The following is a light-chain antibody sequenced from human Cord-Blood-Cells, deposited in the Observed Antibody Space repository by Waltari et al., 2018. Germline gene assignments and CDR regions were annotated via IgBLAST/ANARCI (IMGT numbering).Light chain of an antibody. CDR2: EGS. Sequence: QSALTQPASVSGSPGQSITISFPGTSSDVGGYHLFSWYQPHPGKAPKLIIYEGSKRPSGVSNRFSGSKSGNTASLTISGVQAEDEADYYCCSYAGSSTFVVFGGGTKLTVL. CDR1: SSDVGGYHL. CDR3: CSYAGSSTFVV. J-gene: IGLJ2*01. V-gene: IGLV2-23*03.